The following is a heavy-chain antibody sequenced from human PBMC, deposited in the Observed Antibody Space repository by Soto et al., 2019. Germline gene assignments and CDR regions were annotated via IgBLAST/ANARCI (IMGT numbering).Heavy chain of an antibody. CDR3: AKSDGSGSYPDYYYYMDV. D-gene: IGHD3-10*01. J-gene: IGHJ6*03. Sequence: GGSLRLSCAASGFTFSSYAMSWVRQAPGKGLEWVSAISGSGGSTYYADSVKGRFTISRDNSKNTLYLQMNSLRAEDTAVYYCAKSDGSGSYPDYYYYMDVWGKGTTVTVSS. CDR1: GFTFSSYA. V-gene: IGHV3-23*01. CDR2: ISGSGGST.